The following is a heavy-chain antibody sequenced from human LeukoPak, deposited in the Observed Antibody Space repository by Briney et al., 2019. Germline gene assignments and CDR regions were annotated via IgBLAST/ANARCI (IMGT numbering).Heavy chain of an antibody. Sequence: SETLPLTCAVYGGSFSGYYWSWIRQPPGKGLEWIGEINHSGSTNYNPSLKSRVTISVDTSKNQFSLKLSSVTAADTAVYYCAHTYDSGGYYYAFDYWGQGTLVTVSS. V-gene: IGHV4-34*01. CDR1: GGSFSGYY. J-gene: IGHJ4*02. D-gene: IGHD3-22*01. CDR3: AHTYDSGGYYYAFDY. CDR2: INHSGST.